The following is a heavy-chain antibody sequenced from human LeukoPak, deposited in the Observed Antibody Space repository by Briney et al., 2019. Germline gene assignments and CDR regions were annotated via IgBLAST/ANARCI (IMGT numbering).Heavy chain of an antibody. D-gene: IGHD6-13*01. V-gene: IGHV3-21*03. Sequence: GSLRLSCAASGFTFSSYSMNWVRQAPGEGLGWVSSISSSSSYIYYADSVKVRFTISRDNAKNSLYLQMNSLRAEDTAVYYCARARVAARPRGTLDYWGQGTLVTVSS. CDR2: ISSSSSYI. CDR1: GFTFSSYS. CDR3: ARARVAARPRGTLDY. J-gene: IGHJ4*02.